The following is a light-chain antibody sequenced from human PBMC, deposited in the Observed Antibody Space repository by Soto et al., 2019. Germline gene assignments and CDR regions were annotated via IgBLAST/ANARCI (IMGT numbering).Light chain of an antibody. CDR3: QQYYSYSYT. J-gene: IGKJ2*01. CDR1: QSISSW. CDR2: DAS. Sequence: DIQMTQSPSTLSASVGDTVTITCRASQSISSWLAWYQQKPGKAPKLLIYDASSLESGVPSRFSGSGSGTEFTLTISSLQPDDFATYYCQQYYSYSYTFGQGTKLEIK. V-gene: IGKV1-5*01.